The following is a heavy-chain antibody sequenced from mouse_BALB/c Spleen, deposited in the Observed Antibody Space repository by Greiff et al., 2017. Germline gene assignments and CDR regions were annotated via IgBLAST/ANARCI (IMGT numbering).Heavy chain of an antibody. CDR1: GYSITSGYY. J-gene: IGHJ4*01. CDR3: ARVGGIIYDYDDYYAMDY. CDR2: ISYDGSN. D-gene: IGHD2-4*01. V-gene: IGHV3-6*02. Sequence: EVKLLESGPGLVKPSQSLSLTCSVTGYSITSGYYWNWIRQFPGNTLEWMGYISYDGSNNYNPSLKNRISITRDTSKNQFFLKLNSVTTEDTATYYCARVGGIIYDYDDYYAMDYWGQGTSVTVSS.